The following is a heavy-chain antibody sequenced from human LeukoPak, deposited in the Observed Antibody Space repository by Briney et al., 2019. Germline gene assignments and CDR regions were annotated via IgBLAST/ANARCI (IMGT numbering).Heavy chain of an antibody. D-gene: IGHD3-22*01. CDR2: ISSNGSST. J-gene: IGHJ4*02. Sequence: GGSLRLSCSDSGFILSSYAMHWVRQAPGKGLEYVSGISSNGSSTYYADSVKGRFTISRDNSKNTVYLQMSSLRAEDTAVYYCVKTYYYDSSGPPNYFDYWGQGTLVTVSS. V-gene: IGHV3-64D*06. CDR3: VKTYYYDSSGPPNYFDY. CDR1: GFILSSYA.